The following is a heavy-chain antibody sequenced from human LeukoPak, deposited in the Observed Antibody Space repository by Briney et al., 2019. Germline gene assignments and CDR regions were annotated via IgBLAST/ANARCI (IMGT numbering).Heavy chain of an antibody. J-gene: IGHJ4*02. CDR2: INSSGGST. V-gene: IGHV1-46*01. CDR1: GYTFTSYY. D-gene: IGHD2-2*01. CDR3: ARDAYPQGFDY. Sequence: GASVKVSCKASGYTFTSYYMHWVRQAPGQGLEWMGIINSSGGSTSYAQKFQGRVTMTRDTSTSTVYMELSSLRSEDTAVYYCARDAYPQGFDYWGQGTLVTVSS.